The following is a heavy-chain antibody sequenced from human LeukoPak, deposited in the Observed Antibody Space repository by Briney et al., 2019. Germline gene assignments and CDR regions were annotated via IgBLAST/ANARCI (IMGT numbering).Heavy chain of an antibody. D-gene: IGHD1-26*01. CDR3: YSGSYGNYFDY. CDR1: GGTFSSYA. J-gene: IGHJ4*02. CDR2: IIPILGIA. Sequence: SVKVSCKASGGTFSSYAISWVRQAPGQGLEWMGRIIPILGIANYAQKFQGRVTITADKSTSTAYMELSSLRSEDTAVYYCYSGSYGNYFDYWGQGTLVTVSS. V-gene: IGHV1-69*04.